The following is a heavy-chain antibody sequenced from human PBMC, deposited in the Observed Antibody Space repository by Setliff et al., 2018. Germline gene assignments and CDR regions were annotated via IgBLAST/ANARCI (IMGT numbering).Heavy chain of an antibody. V-gene: IGHV4-31*03. D-gene: IGHD3-22*01. J-gene: IGHJ4*02. CDR3: ARHGGGTPYYYESRGFDS. CDR1: GGSITSGGYY. CDR2: IDSSGRA. Sequence: SETLSLTCTVSGGSITSGGYYWNWIRHLPGKGLKWIGYIDSSGRAYYNPSLKSRIIISADASKNQFSLRLTSVTAADTALYYCARHGGGTPYYYESRGFDSWGQGTQVTVSS.